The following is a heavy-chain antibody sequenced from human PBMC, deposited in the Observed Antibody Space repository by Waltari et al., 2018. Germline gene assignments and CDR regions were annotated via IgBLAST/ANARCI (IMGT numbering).Heavy chain of an antibody. V-gene: IGHV3-30-3*01. CDR2: ISYDGSNK. CDR3: ARDRVRQAVAGIFDY. CDR1: GFTFSSYA. J-gene: IGHJ4*02. D-gene: IGHD6-19*01. Sequence: QVQLVESGGGVVQPGRSLRLSCAASGFTFSSYAMHWVRQAPGKGLEWVAVISYDGSNKYYADSVKGRFTISRDNSKNTLYLQMNSLRAEDTAVYYCARDRVRQAVAGIFDYWGQGTLVTVSS.